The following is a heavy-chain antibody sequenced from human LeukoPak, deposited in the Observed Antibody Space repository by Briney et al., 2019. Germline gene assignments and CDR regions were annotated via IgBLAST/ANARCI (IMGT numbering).Heavy chain of an antibody. J-gene: IGHJ4*02. CDR2: INPNSGGT. V-gene: IGHV1-2*02. CDR1: GYTFTGYY. CDR3: ARDQSSGWYHFDY. D-gene: IGHD6-19*01. Sequence: ASVTVSCKASGYTFTGYYMHWVRQAPGQGLEWMGWINPNSGGTNYAQKFQGRVTMTRDTSISTAYMELSRLRSDDTAVYYCARDQSSGWYHFDYWGQGTLVTVSS.